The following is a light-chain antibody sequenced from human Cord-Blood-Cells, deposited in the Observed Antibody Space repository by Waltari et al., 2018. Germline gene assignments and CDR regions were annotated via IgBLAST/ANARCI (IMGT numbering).Light chain of an antibody. CDR1: QSVSSY. J-gene: IGKJ1*01. CDR3: QQRSNWPT. V-gene: IGKV3-11*01. Sequence: EIVLTQSPATLSLSPGERATLSCRASQSVSSYLAWYQQKPGQAPSLLIYGASNRATGIPSRFSGRGSGTDFTLTISSLEPEDFAVYCCQQRSNWPTFGQGTKVEIK. CDR2: GAS.